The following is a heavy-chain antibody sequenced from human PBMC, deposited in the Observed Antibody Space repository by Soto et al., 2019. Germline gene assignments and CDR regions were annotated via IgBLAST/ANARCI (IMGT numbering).Heavy chain of an antibody. Sequence: QVQLQESGPGLVKPSQTLSLTCTISGGSISSGGYYWSWIRQHPGKGLEWIGYIYYSGSTYYNPSLKSRVTISVDTSKNQFSLKLRSVTAADTAVYYCARQRDDYNYRYFDYWGQGTLVTVSS. CDR3: ARQRDDYNYRYFDY. V-gene: IGHV4-31*03. J-gene: IGHJ4*02. CDR1: GGSISSGGYY. CDR2: IYYSGST. D-gene: IGHD4-4*01.